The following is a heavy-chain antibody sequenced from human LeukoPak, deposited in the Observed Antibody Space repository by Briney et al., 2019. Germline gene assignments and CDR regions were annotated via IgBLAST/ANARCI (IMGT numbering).Heavy chain of an antibody. V-gene: IGHV3-48*04. Sequence: GGSLRLSCAASGFTFSSYSMNWVRQAPGKGLEWVSYISSSGSTIYYADSVEGRFTISRDNAKNSLYLQMNSLRAEDTAVYYCARGGRGYSSSWFDYWGQGTLVTVSS. D-gene: IGHD6-13*01. CDR3: ARGGRGYSSSWFDY. CDR1: GFTFSSYS. CDR2: ISSSGSTI. J-gene: IGHJ4*02.